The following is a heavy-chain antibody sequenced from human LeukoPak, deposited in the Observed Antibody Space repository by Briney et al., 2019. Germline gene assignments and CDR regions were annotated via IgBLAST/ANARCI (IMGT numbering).Heavy chain of an antibody. D-gene: IGHD3-10*02. CDR2: ISDNGGST. CDR3: ASRQGLGWHYVN. V-gene: IGHV3-23*01. CDR1: GFTFSNYA. Sequence: GGSLRLSCVDSGFTFSNYAMSWARQVPGKGLEWVLGISDNGGSTYYTDSVKGRFTISRDNSKNTLYLQMNSLRVEDTAIYYCASRQGLGWHYVNWGQGTLVTVSS. J-gene: IGHJ4*02.